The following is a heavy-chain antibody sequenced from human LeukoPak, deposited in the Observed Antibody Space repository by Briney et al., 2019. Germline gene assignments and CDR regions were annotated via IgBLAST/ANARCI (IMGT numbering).Heavy chain of an antibody. V-gene: IGHV3-15*01. D-gene: IGHD6-13*01. CDR3: STIAAAGYFDY. J-gene: IGHJ4*02. CDR1: GFTFSSYS. CDR2: IKSKADGGTA. Sequence: RPGGSLRLSCAASGFTFSSYSMNWVRQAPGKGLEWVGRIKSKADGGTADYAAPVKGRFTISRDDSKNTLYLQMNSLKIEDAAVYYCSTIAAAGYFDYRGQGTLVTVSS.